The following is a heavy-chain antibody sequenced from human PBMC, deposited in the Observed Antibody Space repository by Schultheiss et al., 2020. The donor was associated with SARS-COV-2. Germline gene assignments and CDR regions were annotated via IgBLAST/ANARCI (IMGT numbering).Heavy chain of an antibody. D-gene: IGHD5-12*01. CDR3: TTDEGGYAIWGWYFDY. Sequence: GESLKISCAASGFTFSNAWMNWVRQAPGKGLEWVGRIKSKTDGGTTDYAAPVKGRFTISRDDSKNTLYLQMNSLKTEDTAVYYCTTDEGGYAIWGWYFDYWGQGTLVTVSS. CDR2: IKSKTDGGTT. J-gene: IGHJ4*02. V-gene: IGHV3-15*07. CDR1: GFTFSNAW.